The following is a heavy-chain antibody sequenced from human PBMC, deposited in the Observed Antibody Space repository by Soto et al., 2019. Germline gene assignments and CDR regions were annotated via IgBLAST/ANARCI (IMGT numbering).Heavy chain of an antibody. V-gene: IGHV1-3*01. J-gene: IGHJ6*02. CDR2: INAANGNT. Sequence: ASVKVSCKASGYTFTNYAMHWVRQAPGQRLEWMGWINAANGNTKYSQKFQGRVTITRDTSASTAFMELSSLRFEDTAVYYCAREEDCSGGTSYYSRAYFYYGMDVWGQGTTVTVSS. CDR1: GYTFTNYA. D-gene: IGHD2-15*01. CDR3: AREEDCSGGTSYYSRAYFYYGMDV.